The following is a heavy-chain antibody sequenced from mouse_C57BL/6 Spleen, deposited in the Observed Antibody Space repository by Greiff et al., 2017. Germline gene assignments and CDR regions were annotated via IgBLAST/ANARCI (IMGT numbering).Heavy chain of an antibody. CDR1: GYSFTDYN. CDR3: ARAAQATKASYYAMDY. CDR2: INPNYGTT. D-gene: IGHD3-2*02. J-gene: IGHJ4*01. V-gene: IGHV1-39*01. Sequence: EVKLMESGPELVKPGASVKISCKASGYSFTDYNMNWVKQSNGKSLEWIGVINPNYGTTSYNQKFKGKATLTVDQSSSTAYMQLNSLTSEDSAVYYCARAAQATKASYYAMDYWGQGTSVTVSS.